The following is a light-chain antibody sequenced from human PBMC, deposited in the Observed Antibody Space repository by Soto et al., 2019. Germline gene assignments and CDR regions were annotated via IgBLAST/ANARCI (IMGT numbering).Light chain of an antibody. CDR3: QQYDSWPLFS. Sequence: EIVMTQSPATLSVSPGERATLSCRASQSVSSSLAWYQHKLGQSPRLLIYGASTRATVVPARFSGSGFGTEFTLTVSSLQSEDFAVYYCQQYDSWPLFSFGQGTKQEIK. CDR2: GAS. J-gene: IGKJ2*01. CDR1: QSVSSS. V-gene: IGKV3-15*01.